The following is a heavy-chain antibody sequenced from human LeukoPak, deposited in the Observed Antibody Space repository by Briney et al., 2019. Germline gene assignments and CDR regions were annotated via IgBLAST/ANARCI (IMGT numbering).Heavy chain of an antibody. D-gene: IGHD2-2*01. Sequence: PGGSLRLSCAASGFTFSDYYMSWIRQAPGKGLEWVSYISSSGSTIYYADSVKGRFTISRDNAKNSLYLQMNSLRAEDTAVYYCARDLGQLLYNWFDPWGQGTLVTVSS. CDR1: GFTFSDYY. CDR2: ISSSGSTI. V-gene: IGHV3-11*04. CDR3: ARDLGQLLYNWFDP. J-gene: IGHJ5*02.